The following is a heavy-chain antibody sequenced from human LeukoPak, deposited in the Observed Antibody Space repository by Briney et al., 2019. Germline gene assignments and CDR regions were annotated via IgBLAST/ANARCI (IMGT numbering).Heavy chain of an antibody. Sequence: SETLSLTCTVSGGSISRSPFSWGWIRQPAGKGLEWIASIFYSGNTYYNPSLKSRVTISVDTSRYQFSLQLSSVTAADTAVYYCARHLTIAAAGLDYWGQGTLVTVSS. V-gene: IGHV4-39*01. D-gene: IGHD6-13*01. CDR3: ARHLTIAAAGLDY. CDR2: IFYSGNT. CDR1: GGSISRSPFS. J-gene: IGHJ4*02.